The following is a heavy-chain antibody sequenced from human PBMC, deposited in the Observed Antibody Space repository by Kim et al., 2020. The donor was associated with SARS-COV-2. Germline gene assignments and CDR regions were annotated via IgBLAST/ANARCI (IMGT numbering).Heavy chain of an antibody. V-gene: IGHV1-58*01. D-gene: IGHD6-13*01. Sequence: SVKVSCKASGFTFTNSALQWVRQARGQRPEWVGRIVFGSERTQYAQKFQESLTITWDMSTSTAYMELSSLRADDTAVYYCAAGAAGGYNYFHLGVWGQGATRTASS. CDR1: GFTFTNSA. J-gene: IGHJ6*02. CDR3: AAGAAGGYNYFHLGV. CDR2: IVFGSERT.